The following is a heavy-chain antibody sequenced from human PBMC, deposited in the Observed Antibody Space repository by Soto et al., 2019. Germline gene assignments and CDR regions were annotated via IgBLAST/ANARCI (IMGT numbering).Heavy chain of an antibody. CDR3: VTSYVGLVYACDH. J-gene: IGHJ4*02. D-gene: IGHD3-10*02. Sequence: PGGSLRLSCGAFGFTFSSHVMSWVRQVPGKGLEWVSGISSSGSDTYYADSAKGRFTISRDNSKNTLYLQMNSLRAGDTAVYHCVTSYVGLVYACDHWGQGTLVTVSS. CDR2: ISSSGSDT. V-gene: IGHV3-23*01. CDR1: GFTFSSHV.